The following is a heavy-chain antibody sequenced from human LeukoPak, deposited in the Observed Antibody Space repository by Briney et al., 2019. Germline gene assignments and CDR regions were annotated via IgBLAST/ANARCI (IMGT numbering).Heavy chain of an antibody. V-gene: IGHV3-30*04. J-gene: IGHJ4*02. CDR3: ARDGHPYSSSYYFDY. Sequence: PGRSLRLSCAASGFTFSSYAMHWVRQAPGMGLEWVAVISYDGSNKYYADSVKGRFTISRDNSKSTLYLQMNSLRAEDTAVYYCARDGHPYSSSYYFDYWGQGTLVTVSS. CDR2: ISYDGSNK. D-gene: IGHD6-6*01. CDR1: GFTFSSYA.